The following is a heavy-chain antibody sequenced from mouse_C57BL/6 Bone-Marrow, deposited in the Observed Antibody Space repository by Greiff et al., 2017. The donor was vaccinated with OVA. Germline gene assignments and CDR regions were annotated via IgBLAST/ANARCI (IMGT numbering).Heavy chain of an antibody. CDR3: ARDLWYFDV. J-gene: IGHJ1*03. V-gene: IGHV5-16*01. CDR1: GFTFSDYY. CDR2: SNYDGSST. Sequence: EVQLVESEGGLVQPGSSMKLSCTASGFTFSDYYMAWVRQVPEKGLEWVANSNYDGSSTYYLDSLKSRFIISRDNAKNILYLQMSSLKSEDTATYYCARDLWYFDVWGTGTTVTVSS.